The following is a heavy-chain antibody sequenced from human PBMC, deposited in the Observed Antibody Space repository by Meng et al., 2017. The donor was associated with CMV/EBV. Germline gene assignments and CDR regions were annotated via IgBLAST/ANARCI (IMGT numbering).Heavy chain of an antibody. J-gene: IGHJ5*02. D-gene: IGHD6-13*01. CDR2: IYWDDDK. Sequence: QITLKESGPTLLKPPQTLTLTCTFSGFSLSTSGVGVGWIRQPPGKALEWLALIYWDDDKRYSPSLKSRLTITKDTSKNQVVLTMTNMDPVDTATYYCAHKGRRMAAAGINWFDPWGQGTLVTVSS. CDR1: GFSLSTSGVG. V-gene: IGHV2-5*02. CDR3: AHKGRRMAAAGINWFDP.